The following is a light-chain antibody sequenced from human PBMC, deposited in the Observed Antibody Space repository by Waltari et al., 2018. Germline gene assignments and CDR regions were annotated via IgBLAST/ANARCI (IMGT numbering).Light chain of an antibody. Sequence: EIVMTQSPATLSVSPGERAALSCRASQTVSHSLAWYQQKPGQAPRLLIYGASTRANGIPARFSGGASETEFTLIISNLQSEDVAIYYCQQYNNWPNTFGHATRVEFK. CDR3: QQYNNWPNT. J-gene: IGKJ1*01. CDR1: QTVSHS. CDR2: GAS. V-gene: IGKV3-15*01.